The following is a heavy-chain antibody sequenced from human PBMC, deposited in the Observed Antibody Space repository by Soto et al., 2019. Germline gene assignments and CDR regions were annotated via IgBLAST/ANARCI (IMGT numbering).Heavy chain of an antibody. V-gene: IGHV4-59*01. CDR1: GGSISSYY. CDR2: IYYSGST. CDR3: TRVTSGYRPHFEY. D-gene: IGHD3-3*01. Sequence: QVQLQESGPGLVKPSETLSLTCTVSGGSISSYYWSWIRQPPGKGLEWIGYIYYSGSTNYNPSLKSRVTISVDTSKNQFSLKLSSVTAADTAVYYCTRVTSGYRPHFEYWGQGTLVTVSS. J-gene: IGHJ4*02.